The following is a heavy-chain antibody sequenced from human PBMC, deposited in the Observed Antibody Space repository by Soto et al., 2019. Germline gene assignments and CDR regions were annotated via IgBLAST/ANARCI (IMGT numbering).Heavy chain of an antibody. V-gene: IGHV5-10-1*01. J-gene: IGHJ6*02. CDR1: GYSFTSYW. CDR3: ASRGTAMVYDGMDV. Sequence: GESLKISCKGSGYSFTSYWIGWVRQMPGKGLEWMGGIDPSDSYTNYSPSFQGYVTISADKSISTAYLQWSSLKASDTAMYYCASRGTAMVYDGMDVWGQGTTVTVSS. D-gene: IGHD5-18*01. CDR2: IDPSDSYT.